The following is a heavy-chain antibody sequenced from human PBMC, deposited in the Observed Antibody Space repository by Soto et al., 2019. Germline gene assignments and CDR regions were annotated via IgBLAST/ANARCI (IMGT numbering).Heavy chain of an antibody. V-gene: IGHV6-1*01. CDR1: GDSVSSNSAA. J-gene: IGHJ4*02. Sequence: SQTLSLTCAISGDSVSSNSAAWNWIRQSPSRGLEWLGRTYYRSKWYNDYAVSVKSRITINPDTSKNQFSLQLNSVTPEDTAVYYCARDSPDGGGITIFAVGTPFDYWGQGTLVTVSS. CDR2: TYYRSKWYN. CDR3: ARDSPDGGGITIFAVGTPFDY. D-gene: IGHD3-3*01.